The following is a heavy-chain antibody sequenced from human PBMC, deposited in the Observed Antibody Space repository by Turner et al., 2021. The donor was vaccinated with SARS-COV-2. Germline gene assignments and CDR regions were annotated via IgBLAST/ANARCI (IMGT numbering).Heavy chain of an antibody. D-gene: IGHD5-18*01. CDR1: GFTFSNYS. CDR3: ARERGYSYGPYYYGMDV. V-gene: IGHV3-48*01. CDR2: ISSSSSTI. J-gene: IGHJ6*02. Sequence: EVQLVESGGGLVQPGGCLRLSCPASGFTFSNYSMNWVRQAPGKGLEWVSYISSSSSTIYYADSVKGRFTISRDNAKNSLYLQMNSLRAEDTAVYYCARERGYSYGPYYYGMDVWGQGTTVTVSS.